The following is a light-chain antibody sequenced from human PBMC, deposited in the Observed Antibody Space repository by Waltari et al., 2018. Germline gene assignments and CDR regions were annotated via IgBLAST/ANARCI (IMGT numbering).Light chain of an antibody. J-gene: IGKJ2*01. V-gene: IGKV2-30*02. Sequence: DVVMTQSPLSLPVTLGQPASSSCKSSQSLVHSNGNTYLQWFQQRPGQSPRGLIYTVSNRESGVPDRFSGIGSGTDFTLKISRVEAEDVGVYFCMQGTHWPYTFGQGTRLDIK. CDR1: QSLVHSNGNTY. CDR3: MQGTHWPYT. CDR2: TVS.